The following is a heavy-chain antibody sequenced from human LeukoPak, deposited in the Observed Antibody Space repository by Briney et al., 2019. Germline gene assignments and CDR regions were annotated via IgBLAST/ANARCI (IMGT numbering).Heavy chain of an antibody. D-gene: IGHD2-2*01. J-gene: IGHJ4*02. CDR3: AKDHQYDFDY. V-gene: IGHV1-18*01. CDR1: GYTFSSYG. Sequence: ASVKVSCKASGYTFSSYGISWVRQAPGQGLEWMGWISAYNGNTNFAQKFQGRVTMTTDTSTGTAYMELRSLTSDDTAVYYCAKDHQYDFDYWGQGTLVTVSS. CDR2: ISAYNGNT.